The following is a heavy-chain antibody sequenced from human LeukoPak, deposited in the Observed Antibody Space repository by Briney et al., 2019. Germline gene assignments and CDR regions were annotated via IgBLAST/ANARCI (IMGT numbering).Heavy chain of an antibody. V-gene: IGHV4-34*01. J-gene: IGHJ4*02. D-gene: IGHD3-10*01. Sequence: PSETLSLTCAVYGGSFSGYYWSWIRQPPGKGLEWIGEINHSGSTNYNPSLKSRVTISVDTSKSQFSLKLSSVTAADTAVYYCARGSSTGDLSVDYWGQGTLVTVSS. CDR3: ARGSSTGDLSVDY. CDR1: GGSFSGYY. CDR2: INHSGST.